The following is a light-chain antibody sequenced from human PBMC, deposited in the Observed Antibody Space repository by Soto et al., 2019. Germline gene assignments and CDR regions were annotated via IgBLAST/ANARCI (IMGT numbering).Light chain of an antibody. V-gene: IGKV1-5*03. CDR2: KAS. CDR1: QSISSW. Sequence: DIQMTQSPSTLSASVGDRVTITCRASQSISSWLAWYQQKPGKAPKLLIYKASSLKSGVPSRFSGSGSGTEFTLTISSLPPDDFATYYCQQYNSSPWTFGQGTKVEIK. CDR3: QQYNSSPWT. J-gene: IGKJ1*01.